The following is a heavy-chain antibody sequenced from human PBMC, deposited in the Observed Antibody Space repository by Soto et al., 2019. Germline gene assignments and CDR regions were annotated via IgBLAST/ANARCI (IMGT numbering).Heavy chain of an antibody. CDR3: ARVQQQLTYYFDY. V-gene: IGHV3-7*04. J-gene: IGHJ4*02. Sequence: GGSLRLSCAASGFTFSSYWMSWVRQAPGKGLEWVANIKQDGSEKYYVDSVKGRFTISRDNAKNSLYLQMNSLRAEDTAVYYCARVQQQLTYYFDYWGQGTLVTVSS. D-gene: IGHD6-13*01. CDR1: GFTFSSYW. CDR2: IKQDGSEK.